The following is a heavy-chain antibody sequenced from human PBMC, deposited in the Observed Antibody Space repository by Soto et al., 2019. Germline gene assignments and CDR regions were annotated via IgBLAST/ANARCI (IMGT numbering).Heavy chain of an antibody. V-gene: IGHV3-30-3*01. CDR2: ISADGSSQ. J-gene: IGHJ4*02. CDR1: GFTFSRSP. D-gene: IGHD2-15*01. CDR3: ARPVVAGTPDY. Sequence: QVQLVESGGGEVQPGTSLRLSSAASGFTFSRSPMHWVRQAPGKGLDWVGLISADGSSQHYADSVRGRFIISRDNFRSTVSLQMDRLRAEDTAVYYCARPVVAGTPDYWGQGTLVSVSS.